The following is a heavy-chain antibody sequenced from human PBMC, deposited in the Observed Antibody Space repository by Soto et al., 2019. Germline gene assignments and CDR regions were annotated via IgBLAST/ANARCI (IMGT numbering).Heavy chain of an antibody. CDR3: VRVIHGDY. CDR1: GFTFSNYW. J-gene: IGHJ4*02. V-gene: IGHV3-74*01. D-gene: IGHD3-22*01. CDR2: IDHDGPT. Sequence: EVQLVESGGGLVQPGGSLRLSCAGSGFTFSNYWMHWVRQAPGKGLEWVSRIDHDGPTDYADSVRGRFTISRDNAGNTLYLQMNSLSPEDTVVYYFVRVIHGDYWGKETLVTASS.